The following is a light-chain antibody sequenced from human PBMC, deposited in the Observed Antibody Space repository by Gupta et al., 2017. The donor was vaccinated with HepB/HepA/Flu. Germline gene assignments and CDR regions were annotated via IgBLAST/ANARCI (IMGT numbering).Light chain of an antibody. CDR2: KIS. CDR3: MQASHWPYT. Sequence: DVVMTQSSLSLLVTFVQPTSIICRSSKSHVPTEINIFLNWYLQRPGQSPRRLIYKISNGDSGVPDRFSGSGSGTDFTLKISRVEAEDVGVYYCMQASHWPYTFGQGTKLEIK. J-gene: IGKJ2*01. V-gene: IGKV2-30*02. CDR1: KSHVPTEINIF.